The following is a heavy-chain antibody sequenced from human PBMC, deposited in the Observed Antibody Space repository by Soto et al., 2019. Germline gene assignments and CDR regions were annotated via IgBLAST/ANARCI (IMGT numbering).Heavy chain of an antibody. CDR1: GLTFSSYA. CDR2: ISGSSGST. V-gene: IGHV3-23*01. J-gene: IGHJ4*02. D-gene: IGHD2-15*01. Sequence: PGGSLRLSCAASGLTFSSYAMNWVRQAPGKGLEWVSIISGSSGSTYYADSVKGRFTISRDNSKNTLYLQMNSLRAEDTAVYYCAKRMRYCSGASCYPFDFWGQGA. CDR3: AKRMRYCSGASCYPFDF.